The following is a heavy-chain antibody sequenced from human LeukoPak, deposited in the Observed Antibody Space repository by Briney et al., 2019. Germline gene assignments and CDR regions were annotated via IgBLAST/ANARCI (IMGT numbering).Heavy chain of an antibody. CDR3: ARGDDILTYYYYMDV. V-gene: IGHV3-21*04. CDR2: ISSSSSYI. Sequence: GGSLRLSCTASGFTLSSYWMSWVRQAPGKGLEWVSSISSSSSYIYYADSVKGRFTISRDNAKNSLYLQMNSLRADDTAVYYCARGDDILTYYYYMDVWGKGTTVTISS. CDR1: GFTLSSYW. D-gene: IGHD3-9*01. J-gene: IGHJ6*03.